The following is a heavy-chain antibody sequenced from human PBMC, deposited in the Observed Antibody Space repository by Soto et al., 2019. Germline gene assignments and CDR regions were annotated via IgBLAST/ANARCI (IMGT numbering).Heavy chain of an antibody. D-gene: IGHD6-13*01. CDR2: INHSGST. V-gene: IGHV4-34*01. Sequence: LSCAASGFTVSSNYMSWVRQPPGTGLEWIGEINHSGSTNYNPSLKSRVTISVDTSKNQFSLKLTFVTAADTAVYYCARRIPTAGLFDYRGQGPLVTVSS. CDR1: GFTVSSNY. J-gene: IGHJ4*02. CDR3: ARRIPTAGLFDY.